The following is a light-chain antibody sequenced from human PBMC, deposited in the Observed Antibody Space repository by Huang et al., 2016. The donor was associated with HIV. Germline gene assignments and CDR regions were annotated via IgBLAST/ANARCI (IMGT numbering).Light chain of an antibody. CDR2: WAS. V-gene: IGKV4-1*01. CDR1: QSIFYNSNGQNY. Sequence: DVVLSQSPDYLPVSLGARATVNCRSSQSIFYNSNGQNYLAWYQQKAGQPPKLLVYWASTRAPGVPDRFIGTGSGTDFTLTINNLQAEDAAVYYCQQYYFSPRTFGPGTKVDI. J-gene: IGKJ3*01. CDR3: QQYYFSPRT.